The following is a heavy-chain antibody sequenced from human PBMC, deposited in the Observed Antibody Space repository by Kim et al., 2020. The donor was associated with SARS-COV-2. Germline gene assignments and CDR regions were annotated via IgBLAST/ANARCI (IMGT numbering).Heavy chain of an antibody. V-gene: IGHV1-69*13. D-gene: IGHD6-6*01. CDR1: GGTFSSYA. CDR3: ARVKSIAARTTSYYYYGMDV. Sequence: SVKVSCKASGGTFSSYAISWVRQAPGQGLEWMGGIIPIFGTANYAQKFQGRVTITADESTSTAYMELSSLRSEDTAVYYCARVKSIAARTTSYYYYGMDVWGQGTTVTVSS. CDR2: IIPIFGTA. J-gene: IGHJ6*02.